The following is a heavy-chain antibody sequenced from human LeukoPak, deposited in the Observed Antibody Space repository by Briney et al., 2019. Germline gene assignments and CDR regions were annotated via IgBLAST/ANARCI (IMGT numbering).Heavy chain of an antibody. V-gene: IGHV4-4*02. CDR2: IYHSGST. J-gene: IGHJ1*01. CDR1: GGSISSSNW. CDR3: AYEIRPGYYDSSGYYGYFQH. Sequence: PSETLSLTCAVSGGSISSSNWWSWVRQPPGKGLEWIGEIYHSGSTNYNPSLKSRVTISVDKSKNQFSLKLSSVTAADTAVYYCAYEIRPGYYDSSGYYGYFQHWGQGTLVTVSS. D-gene: IGHD3-22*01.